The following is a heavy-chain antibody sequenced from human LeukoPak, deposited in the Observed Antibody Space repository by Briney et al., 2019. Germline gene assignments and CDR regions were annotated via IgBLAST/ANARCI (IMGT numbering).Heavy chain of an antibody. V-gene: IGHV1-69*06. CDR3: TRTQQLPFHYMDV. Sequence: SVKVSCTASGGTFSNYAISWVRQAPGQGLEWMGGIIPNFGTPNYAQRFQGRVTITADKSTNTAYMDLSSLKSEDTAVYYCTRTQQLPFHYMDVWGKGTAVTVSS. D-gene: IGHD6-13*01. J-gene: IGHJ6*03. CDR1: GGTFSNYA. CDR2: IIPNFGTP.